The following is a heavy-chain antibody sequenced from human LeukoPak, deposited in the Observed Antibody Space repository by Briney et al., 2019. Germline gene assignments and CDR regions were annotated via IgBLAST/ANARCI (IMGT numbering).Heavy chain of an antibody. CDR1: VFHFGVSA. Sequence: GRSLRLFCAASVFHFGVSAMAWVRQARGKGLEEVAVISDLANTTCDTESVEGSFTTSRENAKNTLYLQMKSRRAEDTGVYYCAKDAQGGRAAYNWFGSWGEGTLVTVSA. J-gene: IGHJ5*01. V-gene: IGHV3-23*01. CDR3: AKDAQGGRAAYNWFGS. CDR2: ISDLANTT. D-gene: IGHD6-25*01.